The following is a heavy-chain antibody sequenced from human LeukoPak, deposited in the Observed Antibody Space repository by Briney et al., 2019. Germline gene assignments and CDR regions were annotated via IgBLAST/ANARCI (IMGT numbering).Heavy chain of an antibody. D-gene: IGHD3-22*01. CDR1: GFTFSSYS. J-gene: IGHJ4*02. V-gene: IGHV3-21*01. CDR3: ARVGSSGYWHYFDY. Sequence: GGSLRLSCAASGFTFSSYSMNWVRQAPGKGLEWVSSISSSSSYIYYADSVKGRFTISRDNAKNSLYLQMNSLRAEDTAVYYCARVGSSGYWHYFDYWAREPWSPSPQ. CDR2: ISSSSSYI.